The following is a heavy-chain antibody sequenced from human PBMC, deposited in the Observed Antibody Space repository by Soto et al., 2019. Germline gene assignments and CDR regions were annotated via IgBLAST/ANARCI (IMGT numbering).Heavy chain of an antibody. CDR3: ARLDIHYYDSSGYYLDV. D-gene: IGHD3-22*01. J-gene: IGHJ6*02. CDR1: GYSFTSYW. V-gene: IGHV5-51*01. Sequence: PGESLKISCKGSGYSFTSYWIGWVRQMPGKGLEWMGIIYPGDSDTRYSPSFQGQVTISADKSISTAYLQWSSLKASDTAMYYCARLDIHYYDSSGYYLDVWGQGTTVTVSS. CDR2: IYPGDSDT.